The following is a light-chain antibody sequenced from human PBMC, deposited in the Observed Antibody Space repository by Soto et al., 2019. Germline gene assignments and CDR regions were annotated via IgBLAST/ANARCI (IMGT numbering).Light chain of an antibody. CDR3: QQLLSYPRT. CDR2: AAS. V-gene: IGKV1-9*01. CDR1: QGIRKY. J-gene: IGKJ4*01. Sequence: IQLTQSPSSLSASVGDRVTITCRASQGIRKYLAWYQQKPGKAPNLLIYAASTLQSGVPSRFSGSGSETDFTLTISSLQPEDSATYFCQQLLSYPRTCGGGTKVEI.